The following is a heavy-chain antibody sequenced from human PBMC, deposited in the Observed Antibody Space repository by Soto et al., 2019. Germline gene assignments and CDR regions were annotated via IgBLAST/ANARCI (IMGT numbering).Heavy chain of an antibody. J-gene: IGHJ4*02. CDR1: GFTFSSYS. V-gene: IGHV3-48*02. D-gene: IGHD4-17*01. CDR3: ARDRLNDYGDSIFDY. Sequence: GGSLRLSCAASGFTFSSYSINWVRQAPGKRLEWVSYISGSSSIIYDADSVKGRFTISRDNAKNSLYLQMNSLRDEDTAVYYCARDRLNDYGDSIFDYWGQGTLVTVS. CDR2: ISGSSSII.